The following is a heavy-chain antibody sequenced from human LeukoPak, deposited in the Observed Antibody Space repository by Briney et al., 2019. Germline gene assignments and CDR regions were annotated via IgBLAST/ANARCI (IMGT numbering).Heavy chain of an antibody. V-gene: IGHV3-21*01. CDR2: ISSRSIYI. D-gene: IGHD2-8*02. CDR3: SRDLDCTVTACYGGDDGFDI. CDR1: GFAFNIYS. J-gene: IGHJ3*02. Sequence: PGGSLRLSCAASGFAFNIYSMNWVRQAPGEGLEWVASISSRSIYIYYPDSLRGRFTIYRDNAEKSLYLQMNDLRAEDTAVYYCSRDLDCTVTACYGGDDGFDIWGQGTMVTVSS.